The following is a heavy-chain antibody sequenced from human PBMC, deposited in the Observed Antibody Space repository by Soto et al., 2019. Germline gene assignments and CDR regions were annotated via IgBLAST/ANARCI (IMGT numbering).Heavy chain of an antibody. Sequence: GASVKVSCKASGGTFISYAISWVRQAPGQGLEWMGGIIPIFGTASYAQKFQGRVTITADESTSTAYMELSSLRSEDTAMYYCARRKGSGSRYYYYGMDVWGQGTTVTVSS. CDR1: GGTFISYA. D-gene: IGHD1-26*01. V-gene: IGHV1-69*13. J-gene: IGHJ6*02. CDR2: IIPIFGTA. CDR3: ARRKGSGSRYYYYGMDV.